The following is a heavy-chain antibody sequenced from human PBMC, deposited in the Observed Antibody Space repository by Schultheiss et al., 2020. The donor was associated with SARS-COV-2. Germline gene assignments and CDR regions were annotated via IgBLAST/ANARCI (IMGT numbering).Heavy chain of an antibody. D-gene: IGHD2-2*01. CDR1: GFTFSSYA. CDR2: ISYDGSNK. J-gene: IGHJ4*02. Sequence: GGSLRLSCAASGFTFSSYAMHWVRQAPGKGLEWVAVISYDGSNKYYADSVKGRFTISRDNSKNSLYLQMNSLGGDDTALYYCAKGSSIVVTAAIDYWGQGTLVTVSS. CDR3: AKGSSIVVTAAIDY. V-gene: IGHV3-30*01.